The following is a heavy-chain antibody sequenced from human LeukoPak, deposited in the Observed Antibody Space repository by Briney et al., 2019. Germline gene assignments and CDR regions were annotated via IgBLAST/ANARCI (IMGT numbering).Heavy chain of an antibody. CDR3: ARVDSSSWYGLW. CDR2: IIPIFGTA. CDR1: GYTFTSYY. Sequence: ASVKVSCKASGYTFTSYYMHWVRQAPGQGLERMGGIIPIFGTANYAQKFQGRVTMTTDTSTSTAYMELRSLRSDDTAVYYCARVDSSSWYGLWWGQGTLVTVSS. V-gene: IGHV1-46*01. D-gene: IGHD6-13*01. J-gene: IGHJ4*02.